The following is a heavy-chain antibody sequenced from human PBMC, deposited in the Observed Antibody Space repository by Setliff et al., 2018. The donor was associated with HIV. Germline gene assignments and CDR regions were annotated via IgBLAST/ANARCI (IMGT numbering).Heavy chain of an antibody. D-gene: IGHD3-10*01. J-gene: IGHJ6*03. Sequence: SETLSLTCTVSGGSISSHYWSWIRQPPGEGLEWIGYIYYSGSTNYNPSLKSRVTISVDTSKNQFSLKLSSVTAADTAVYYCARDGPLEGSYRYYYYYMDVWGKGTTVTVSS. CDR1: GGSISSHY. CDR3: ARDGPLEGSYRYYYYYMDV. CDR2: IYYSGST. V-gene: IGHV4-59*11.